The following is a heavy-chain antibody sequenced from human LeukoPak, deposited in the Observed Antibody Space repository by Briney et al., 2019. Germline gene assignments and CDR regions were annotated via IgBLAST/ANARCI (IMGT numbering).Heavy chain of an antibody. CDR3: AKAVDLATISVDI. Sequence: GGSLRLACAASGFTFDSYGMNWVRQAPGKGLEWVSGISGSGVYTYYADSVKGRFTISRDNSKNTLYLVMNSLRVDDTAVYYCAKAVDLATISVDIWGQGTMVTVSS. D-gene: IGHD5-24*01. CDR1: GFTFDSYG. J-gene: IGHJ3*02. V-gene: IGHV3-23*01. CDR2: ISGSGVYT.